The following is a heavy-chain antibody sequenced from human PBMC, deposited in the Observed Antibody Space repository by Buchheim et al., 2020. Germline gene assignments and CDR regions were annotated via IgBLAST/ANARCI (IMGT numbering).Heavy chain of an antibody. D-gene: IGHD3-10*01. V-gene: IGHV3-30*04. CDR1: GFTFSSYA. CDR2: ISYDGSNK. CDR3: ARDAFYYGSGSYVGYFQH. Sequence: QVQLVESGGGVVQPGRSLRLSCAASGFTFSSYAMHWVRQAPGKGLEWVAVISYDGSNKYYADSVKGRFTISRDNSKNTLYLQMNSLRAEDTAVYYCARDAFYYGSGSYVGYFQHWGQGTL. J-gene: IGHJ1*01.